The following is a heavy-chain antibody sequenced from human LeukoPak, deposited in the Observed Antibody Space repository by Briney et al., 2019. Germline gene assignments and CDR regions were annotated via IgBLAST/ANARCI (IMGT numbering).Heavy chain of an antibody. J-gene: IGHJ4*02. Sequence: GGSLRLSCAASGFTFDDYAMHWVRQAPGKGLEWVSLISGDGGSTYYADSVKGRFTISRDNSKNSLYLQMNSLSTEDTALYYCANGGSGWSYYFDFWGQGTLVTVSS. V-gene: IGHV3-43*02. CDR1: GFTFDDYA. CDR3: ANGGSGWSYYFDF. CDR2: ISGDGGST. D-gene: IGHD6-19*01.